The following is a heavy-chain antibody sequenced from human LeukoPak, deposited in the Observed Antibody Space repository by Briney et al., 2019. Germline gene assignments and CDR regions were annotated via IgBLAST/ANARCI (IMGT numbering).Heavy chain of an antibody. V-gene: IGHV1-69*06. CDR2: IIPIFGTA. CDR3: AKTLYSSGWLGAFDI. J-gene: IGHJ3*02. CDR1: GGTFSSYA. D-gene: IGHD6-19*01. Sequence: SVKVSCKASGGTFSSYAISWVRQAPGQGLEWMGGIIPIFGTANYAQKFQGRVTITADKSTSTAYMELSSLRSEDTAVYYCAKTLYSSGWLGAFDIWGQGTMVTVSS.